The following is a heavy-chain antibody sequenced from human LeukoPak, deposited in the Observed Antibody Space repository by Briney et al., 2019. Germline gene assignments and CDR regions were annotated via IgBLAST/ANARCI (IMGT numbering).Heavy chain of an antibody. Sequence: PGGSLRLSCAASGFTFSSYGMHWVRQAPGKGLEWVAFIRYDGSNKYYADSVKGRFTISRDNSKNTLYLQMNSLRAEDTAVYYCAKLNRIVGAFDAFDIWGQGTMVTVSS. CDR3: AKLNRIVGAFDAFDI. J-gene: IGHJ3*02. D-gene: IGHD1-26*01. V-gene: IGHV3-30*02. CDR2: IRYDGSNK. CDR1: GFTFSSYG.